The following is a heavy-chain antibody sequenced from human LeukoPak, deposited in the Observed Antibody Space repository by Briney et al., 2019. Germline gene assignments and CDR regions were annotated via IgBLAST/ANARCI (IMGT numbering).Heavy chain of an antibody. CDR1: GFTFSDFW. Sequence: GGSLRLSCAASGFTFSDFWMHWVRQAPGKGLVWVSRINSGGTVTNYADSVKGRLTISRDNAKNSLYLQMSSLRVEDTAVYHCARLYSTGWYGGPDYWGRGTLVAVSS. J-gene: IGHJ4*02. CDR3: ARLYSTGWYGGPDY. CDR2: INSGGTVT. V-gene: IGHV3-74*01. D-gene: IGHD6-19*01.